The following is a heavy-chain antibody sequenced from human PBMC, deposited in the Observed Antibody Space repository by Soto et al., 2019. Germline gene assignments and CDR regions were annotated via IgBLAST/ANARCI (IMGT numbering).Heavy chain of an antibody. J-gene: IGHJ4*02. Sequence: AVGPLRLPWIASGCTFRNYGRSWIRQATGKGLEWVSGMSGSGGTTYYADSVKGRFTISRDNSKNTLYLQMNSLRADDTALYYCAKLQGSGGHRLYFDYWGQGTLVTVSS. D-gene: IGHD6-19*01. V-gene: IGHV3-23*01. CDR1: GCTFRNYG. CDR3: AKLQGSGGHRLYFDY. CDR2: MSGSGGTT.